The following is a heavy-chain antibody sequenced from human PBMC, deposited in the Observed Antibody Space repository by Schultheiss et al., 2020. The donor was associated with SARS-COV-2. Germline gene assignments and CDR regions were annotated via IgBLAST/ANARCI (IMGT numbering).Heavy chain of an antibody. CDR1: RFIFSSYG. V-gene: IGHV3-30*03. Sequence: GESLKISCAASRFIFSSYGMHWVRQAPGKGLEWVAVISYDGSNKYYADSVKGRFTISRDNSKNTLYLQMNSLRAEDTAVYYCARGGWRWLPRPHDWYFDLWGRGTLVTVSS. J-gene: IGHJ2*01. CDR3: ARGGWRWLPRPHDWYFDL. D-gene: IGHD5-24*01. CDR2: ISYDGSNK.